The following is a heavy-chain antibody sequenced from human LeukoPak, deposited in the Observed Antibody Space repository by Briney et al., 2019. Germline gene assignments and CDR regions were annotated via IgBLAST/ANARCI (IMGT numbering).Heavy chain of an antibody. Sequence: GGSLRLSCAASGFTFSNYGMSWVRQAPGKGLEWVSTISGSGDTTYYADSVKGRFTISRDNSKNTLYLQMNSLRAEDTAVYYCARRAGGYSHPYDYWGQGTLVTVSS. CDR2: ISGSGDTT. D-gene: IGHD4-23*01. J-gene: IGHJ4*02. CDR3: ARRAGGYSHPYDY. CDR1: GFTFSNYG. V-gene: IGHV3-23*01.